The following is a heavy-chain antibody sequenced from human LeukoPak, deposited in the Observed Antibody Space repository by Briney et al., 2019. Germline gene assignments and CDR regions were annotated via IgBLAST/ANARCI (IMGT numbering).Heavy chain of an antibody. J-gene: IGHJ6*03. D-gene: IGHD3-3*01. CDR1: GFTFSSYA. V-gene: IGHV3-23*01. CDR2: ISGGSA. CDR3: AKDRSSRYDFWSGSFSHYYYYYMDV. Sequence: GGSLGLSCAASGFTFSSYAMSWVRQAPGKGLEWVSAISGGSADYADSVKGRFSISIDNSKNPLYLQMNSLRAEDTAVYYCAKDRSSRYDFWSGSFSHYYYYYMDVWGKGTTVTVSS.